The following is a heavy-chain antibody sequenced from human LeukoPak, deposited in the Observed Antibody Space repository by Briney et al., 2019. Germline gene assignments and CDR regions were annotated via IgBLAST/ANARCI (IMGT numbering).Heavy chain of an antibody. Sequence: ASVKVSCKASGCTFTDYFIHWVRQAPGQGLEWMGWINPNNGGTKYAQNFQGRVTMTRDTSISTAYMQLSRLRSDDTAVYYCARSPHILTGENFDFWGQGTLLTVSS. D-gene: IGHD3-9*01. V-gene: IGHV1-2*02. CDR3: ARSPHILTGENFDF. J-gene: IGHJ4*02. CDR1: GCTFTDYF. CDR2: INPNNGGT.